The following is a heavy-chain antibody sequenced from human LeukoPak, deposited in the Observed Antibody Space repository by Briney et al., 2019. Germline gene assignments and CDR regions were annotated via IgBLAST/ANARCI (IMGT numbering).Heavy chain of an antibody. Sequence: PSETLSLTCTVSGGSISSSSYYWGWIRQPPGKGLEWIGSIYYSGSTYYNPSLKSRVTISVDTSKNQFSLKLSSVTAADTAVYYCARREVGATTFDYWGQGTLVTVSS. J-gene: IGHJ4*02. CDR1: GGSISSSSYY. D-gene: IGHD1-26*01. V-gene: IGHV4-39*01. CDR3: ARREVGATTFDY. CDR2: IYYSGST.